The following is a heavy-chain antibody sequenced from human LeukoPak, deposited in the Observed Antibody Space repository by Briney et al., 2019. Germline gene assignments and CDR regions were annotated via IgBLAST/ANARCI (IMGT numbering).Heavy chain of an antibody. J-gene: IGHJ4*02. D-gene: IGHD2-2*01. CDR2: ISWNSGSI. CDR3: ASGLGYCSSTSCS. V-gene: IGHV3-9*01. Sequence: GGSLRLSCAASGFTFDDYAMHWVRQAPGKGLEWVSGISWNSGSIGYADSVKGRFTISRDNAKNSLYLQMNSLRSDDTAVYYCASGLGYCSSTSCSWGQGTLVTVSS. CDR1: GFTFDDYA.